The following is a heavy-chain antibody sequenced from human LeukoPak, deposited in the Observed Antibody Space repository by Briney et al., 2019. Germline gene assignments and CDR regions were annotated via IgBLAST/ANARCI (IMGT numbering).Heavy chain of an antibody. CDR1: GFTFSSYA. CDR2: ISGSGGST. Sequence: GGSLRLSCAASGFTFSSYAMSWVRQAPGKGLEWVSAISGSGGSTYYADSVKGRFTISRDNSKNTLYLQMNSLRAEDTAVYYCAKGPGWFGELYYFDYWGQGTLVTVSS. J-gene: IGHJ4*02. V-gene: IGHV3-23*01. CDR3: AKGPGWFGELYYFDY. D-gene: IGHD3-10*01.